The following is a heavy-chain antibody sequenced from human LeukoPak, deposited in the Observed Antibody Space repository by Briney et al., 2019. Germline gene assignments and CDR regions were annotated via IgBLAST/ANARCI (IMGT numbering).Heavy chain of an antibody. CDR3: ARVAKERVGGVYYFDY. J-gene: IGHJ4*02. CDR1: GFTFSDYA. CDR2: IGTAGDT. Sequence: GGSLRLSCAASGFTFSDYAMHWVRQAPGKGLEWVSAIGTAGDTYYTGSVKGRFTISRESAKNSLYLQMNSLRAGDTAVYYCARVAKERVGGVYYFDYWGQGTLVTVSS. V-gene: IGHV3-13*01. D-gene: IGHD1-1*01.